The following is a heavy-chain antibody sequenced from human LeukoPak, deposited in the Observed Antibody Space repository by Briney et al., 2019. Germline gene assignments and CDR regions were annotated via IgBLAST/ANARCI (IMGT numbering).Heavy chain of an antibody. CDR3: ARFAAGGSYYYYMDV. Sequence: PGGSLRLSCAASGFTFSSYTMNWVRQPPGKGLEWVSNIGTSSTTIYYADSVKGRFTISGDNAKNSLYLQMNSLRADDTAVYYCARFAAGGSYYYYMDVWGKGTTVTVSS. J-gene: IGHJ6*03. V-gene: IGHV3-48*01. D-gene: IGHD6-25*01. CDR1: GFTFSSYT. CDR2: IGTSSTTI.